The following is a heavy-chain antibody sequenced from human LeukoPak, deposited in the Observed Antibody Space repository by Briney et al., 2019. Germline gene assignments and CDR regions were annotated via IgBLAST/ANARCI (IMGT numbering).Heavy chain of an antibody. CDR3: ARVELRPTYYDFWSGTALYYYMDV. J-gene: IGHJ6*03. CDR1: GYTFTSYA. CDR2: INAGNGNT. Sequence: ASVTVSCKASGYTFTSYAMHWVRQAPGQRLEWMGWINAGNGNTKYSQKLQGRVTMTTDTSTSTAYMELRSLRSDDTAVYYCARVELRPTYYDFWSGTALYYYMDVWGKGTTVTVSS. D-gene: IGHD3-3*01. V-gene: IGHV1-3*01.